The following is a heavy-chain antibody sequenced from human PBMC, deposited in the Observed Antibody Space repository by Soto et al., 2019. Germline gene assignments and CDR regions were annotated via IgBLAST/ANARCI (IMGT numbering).Heavy chain of an antibody. CDR2: IYTSGST. V-gene: IGHV4-4*07. CDR3: ARETYYDILTGLDYFDY. D-gene: IGHD3-9*01. CDR1: GGSISSYY. J-gene: IGHJ4*02. Sequence: QVQLQASGPGLVKPSETLSLTCTVSGGSISSYYWSWIRQPAGKGLEWIGRIYTSGSTNYNPSLKSRLTMSVDTSKNQFSLKLSSVTAADTAVYYCARETYYDILTGLDYFDYWGQGTLVTVSS.